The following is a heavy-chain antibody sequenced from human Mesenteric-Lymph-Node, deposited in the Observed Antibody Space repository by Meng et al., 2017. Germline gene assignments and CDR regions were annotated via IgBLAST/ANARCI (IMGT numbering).Heavy chain of an antibody. D-gene: IGHD3-3*01. J-gene: IGHJ1*01. CDR1: GFTFSSYS. CDR3: VGGFYFQY. Sequence: EVQLGESGVGLVKPGGSLRLSCAASGFTFSSYSMNWVRQAPGKGLEWVSVIDAAGGTNYADSVKGRFTISRDNSKNTLHLQLDSLRAEDTAVYYCVGGFYFQYWGRGTLVTVS. V-gene: IGHV3-66*01. CDR2: IDAAGGT.